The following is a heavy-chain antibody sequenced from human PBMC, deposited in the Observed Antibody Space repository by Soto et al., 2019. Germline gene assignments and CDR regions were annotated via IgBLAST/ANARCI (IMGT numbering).Heavy chain of an antibody. Sequence: GGSLRLSCATSGFTFSSYWMSWVRPAPGKGLEWVANIKQDGSEKYYVDSVKGRFTISRDNAKNSLYLQMNSLRAEDTAVYYCARAAGAFGYYYYYYMDVWGKGTTVTVSS. D-gene: IGHD6-13*01. J-gene: IGHJ6*03. V-gene: IGHV3-7*01. CDR2: IKQDGSEK. CDR1: GFTFSSYW. CDR3: ARAAGAFGYYYYYYMDV.